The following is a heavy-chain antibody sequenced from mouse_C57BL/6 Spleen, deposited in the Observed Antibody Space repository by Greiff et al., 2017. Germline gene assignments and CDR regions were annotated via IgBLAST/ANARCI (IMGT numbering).Heavy chain of an antibody. J-gene: IGHJ1*03. CDR3: ASSPFTTEVATRYFDV. CDR1: GYTFTSYW. D-gene: IGHD1-1*01. V-gene: IGHV1-69*01. Sequence: VQLQQPGAELVMPGASVKLSCKASGYTFTSYWMHWVKQRPGQGLEWIGEIEPSDSYTNYNQKFKGKSTLTVDKSSSTAYMQLISLTSEDSAVYYCASSPFTTEVATRYFDVWGTGTTVTVSS. CDR2: IEPSDSYT.